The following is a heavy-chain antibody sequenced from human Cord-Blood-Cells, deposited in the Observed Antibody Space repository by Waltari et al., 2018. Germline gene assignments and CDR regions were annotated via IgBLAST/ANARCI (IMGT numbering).Heavy chain of an antibody. CDR2: IKHSGST. D-gene: IGHD5-18*01. J-gene: IGHJ4*02. CDR1: GGSFSGYY. Sequence: QVQLQQWGAGLLKPSETLSLTCAVYGGSFSGYYWSWIRQPPGKGLEWIGKIKHSGSTTYNPARKSRVTISVDTSKNQFSLKLSSVTAADTAVYYCARGQLWAAPDYWGQGTLVTVSS. CDR3: ARGQLWAAPDY. V-gene: IGHV4-34*01.